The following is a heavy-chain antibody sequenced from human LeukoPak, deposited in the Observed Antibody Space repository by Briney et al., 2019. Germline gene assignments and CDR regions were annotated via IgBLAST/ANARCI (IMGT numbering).Heavy chain of an antibody. CDR2: INSDGSST. CDR1: GFTFSSYW. J-gene: IGHJ6*04. CDR3: ARRGQLVQNFAYYYYYGMDV. D-gene: IGHD6-13*01. Sequence: GGSLRLSCAASGFTFSSYWMHWVRQAPGKGLVWVSRINSDGSSTSYADSVKGRFTISRDNAKNTLYLQMNSLRAEDTAVYYCARRGQLVQNFAYYYYYGMDVWGKGTTVTVSS. V-gene: IGHV3-74*01.